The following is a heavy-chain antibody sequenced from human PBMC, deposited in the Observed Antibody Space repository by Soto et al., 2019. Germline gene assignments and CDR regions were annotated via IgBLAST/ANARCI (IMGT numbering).Heavy chain of an antibody. V-gene: IGHV1-2*04. CDR3: AILVTPPNYYDSSGYSYY. CDR2: INPNSGGT. Sequence: ASVKVSCKDSGYTFTGYYMQWVRQDPGQGLEWMGWINPNSGGTNYAQKFQGWVTMTRDTSISTAYMELSRLRSEDTAVYYCAILVTPPNYYDSSGYSYYWGQGALVTVSS. J-gene: IGHJ4*02. CDR1: GYTFTGYY. D-gene: IGHD3-22*01.